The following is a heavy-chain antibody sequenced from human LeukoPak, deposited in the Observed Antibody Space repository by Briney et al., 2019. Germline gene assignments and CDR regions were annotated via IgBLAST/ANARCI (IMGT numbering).Heavy chain of an antibody. Sequence: PSETLSLTCTVSGGSISGSSYYWGWIRQPPGKGLESIGSVYYSGSTYYNPPLKSRVSISVDTSKNQSSLKLTSVTTADTAVYHCARHGIWLTGPYDYWGQGTLVTVSS. CDR1: GGSISGSSYY. J-gene: IGHJ4*02. CDR3: ARHGIWLTGPYDY. CDR2: VYYSGST. D-gene: IGHD3-3*02. V-gene: IGHV4-39*01.